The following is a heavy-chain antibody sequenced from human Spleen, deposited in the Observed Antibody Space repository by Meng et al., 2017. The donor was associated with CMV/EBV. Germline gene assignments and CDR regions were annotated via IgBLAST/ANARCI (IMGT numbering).Heavy chain of an antibody. D-gene: IGHD3-3*01. CDR1: GFTFSSYA. CDR3: ARGKPYYDFWSGETFDI. V-gene: IGHV3-30*04. J-gene: IGHJ3*02. Sequence: GESLKISCAASGFTFSSYAMHWVRQAPGKGLEWVAVISYDGSNKYYADSVKGRFTISRDNSKNTLYLQMNSLRAVDTAVHYCARGKPYYDFWSGETFDIWGQGTMVTVSS. CDR2: ISYDGSNK.